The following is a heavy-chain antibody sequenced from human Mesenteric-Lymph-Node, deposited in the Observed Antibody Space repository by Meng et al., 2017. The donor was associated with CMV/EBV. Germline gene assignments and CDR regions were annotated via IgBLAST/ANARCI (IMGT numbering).Heavy chain of an antibody. J-gene: IGHJ4*02. V-gene: IGHV1-18*01. D-gene: IGHD3-9*01. Sequence: CSYTCTSYGISWVRQAPGQGLEWMRWISAYNSNTNYAQKLQGRVTMTTDTSTSTAYMELSSLRSDDTAVYYCARMNYGILTGYSFDYWGQGTLVTVSS. CDR1: SYTCTSYG. CDR3: ARMNYGILTGYSFDY. CDR2: ISAYNSNT.